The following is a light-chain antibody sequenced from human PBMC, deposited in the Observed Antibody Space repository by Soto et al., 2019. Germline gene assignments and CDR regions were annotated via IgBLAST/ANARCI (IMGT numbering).Light chain of an antibody. Sequence: DIQLTQSPSSLSASLGDRVPFPCRASQDISNYLSWYKHKVGKAPKLLVYDVSSLESGVPSRFRGSGSGTDFTLTISSLQPDDFATYYCQQYNSYTWTFGQGTKVEI. J-gene: IGKJ1*01. V-gene: IGKV1-5*01. CDR2: DVS. CDR1: QDISNY. CDR3: QQYNSYTWT.